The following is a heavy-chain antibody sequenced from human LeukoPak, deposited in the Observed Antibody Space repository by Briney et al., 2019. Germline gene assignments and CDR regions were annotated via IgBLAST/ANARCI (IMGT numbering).Heavy chain of an antibody. CDR2: IYSGGST. CDR3: ARGYSDSSGYYYGWYFDL. V-gene: IGHV3-53*01. CDR1: GFTVSSNY. J-gene: IGHJ2*01. Sequence: GGSLRLSCAASGFTVSSNYMSWVRQAPGKGLEWVSVIYSGGSTYYADSVKGRFTISRDNSKNTLYLQMNSLRAEDTAVHYCARGYSDSSGYYYGWYFDLWGRGTLVTVSS. D-gene: IGHD3-22*01.